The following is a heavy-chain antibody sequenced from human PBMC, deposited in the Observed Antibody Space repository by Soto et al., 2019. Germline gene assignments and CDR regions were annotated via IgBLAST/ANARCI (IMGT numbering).Heavy chain of an antibody. CDR3: ARASKDYGSGSFAFDF. V-gene: IGHV5-10-1*01. CDR1: GYSFTSYW. Sequence: GESLKISCKGSGYSFTSYWISWVRQMPGKGLEWMGRIDPSDSYTNYSPSFQGHVTISADKSISTAYLQWSSLKASDTAMYYCARASKDYGSGSFAFDFWGQGTMVTVSS. D-gene: IGHD3-10*01. J-gene: IGHJ3*01. CDR2: IDPSDSYT.